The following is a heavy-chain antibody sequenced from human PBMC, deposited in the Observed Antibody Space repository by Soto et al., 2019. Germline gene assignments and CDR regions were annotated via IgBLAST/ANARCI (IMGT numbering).Heavy chain of an antibody. V-gene: IGHV4-38-2*01. CDR1: GYSFNSVHF. J-gene: IGHJ6*02. D-gene: IGHD2-2*01. CDR3: DAATLTGARFYGMDV. CDR2: LSQNGGT. Sequence: SETLSLTCVVSGYSFNSVHFWGWIRQPPGKGLQWIGSLSQNGGTYRNPSLRSRVTLSVDTSKNQFSLKLTSVTAADAAVYYCDAATLTGARFYGMDVWGQGSTVTVYS.